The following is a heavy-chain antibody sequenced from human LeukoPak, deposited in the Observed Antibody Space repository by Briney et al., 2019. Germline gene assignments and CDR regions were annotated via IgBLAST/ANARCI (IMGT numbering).Heavy chain of an antibody. D-gene: IGHD3-10*01. Sequence: GASVTVSCKASGGTFSSYAISWVRQAPGQGLEWMGGIIPIFGTANYAQKFQGRVTITADESTSTAYMELSSLRSEDTAVYYCARDAQDGSVRGVYFDYWGQGTLVTVSS. CDR3: ARDAQDGSVRGVYFDY. CDR1: GGTFSSYA. V-gene: IGHV1-69*13. CDR2: IIPIFGTA. J-gene: IGHJ4*02.